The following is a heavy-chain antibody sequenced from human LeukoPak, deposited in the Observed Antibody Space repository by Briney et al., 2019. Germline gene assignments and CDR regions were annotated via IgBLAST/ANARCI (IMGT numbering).Heavy chain of an antibody. Sequence: GGSLRLSCAASGFTFKFSPMRWVRQAPGKGLEWVSAISGGDIATYYADSVKGRFTISRDDSKNTLYLQMNSLRADDTAVYYCAKPKWGLRPFDCWGQGTLVTVSS. J-gene: IGHJ4*02. CDR1: GFTFKFSP. CDR2: ISGGDIAT. D-gene: IGHD1-26*01. CDR3: AKPKWGLRPFDC. V-gene: IGHV3-23*01.